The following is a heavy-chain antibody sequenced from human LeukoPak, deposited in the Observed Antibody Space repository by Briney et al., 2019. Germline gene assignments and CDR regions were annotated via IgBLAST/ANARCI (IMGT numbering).Heavy chain of an antibody. CDR1: GFTFRTYG. D-gene: IGHD1-26*01. J-gene: IGHJ4*02. CDR2: ISYDGSNT. Sequence: GGSLRLSCAASGFTFRTYGMHWVRQAPGKGLEWVAVISYDGSNTYYADSVKGRFTNSRDNSKNTLYLQVNSLRAEDTAVYYCAKDPRHSESYSGGGFFDYWGQGTLVTVSS. CDR3: AKDPRHSESYSGGGFFDY. V-gene: IGHV3-30*18.